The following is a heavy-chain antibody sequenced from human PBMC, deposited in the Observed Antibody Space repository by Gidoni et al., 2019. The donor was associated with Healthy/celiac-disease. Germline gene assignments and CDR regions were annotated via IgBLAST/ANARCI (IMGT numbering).Heavy chain of an antibody. CDR3: AKAASSSTSSDLDY. D-gene: IGHD2-2*01. J-gene: IGHJ4*02. V-gene: IGHV3-30*18. Sequence: GKGLEWVAVISYDGSNKYYADSVKGRFTISRDNSKNTLYLQMNSLRAEDTAVYYCAKAASSSTSSDLDYWGQGTLVTVSS. CDR2: ISYDGSNK.